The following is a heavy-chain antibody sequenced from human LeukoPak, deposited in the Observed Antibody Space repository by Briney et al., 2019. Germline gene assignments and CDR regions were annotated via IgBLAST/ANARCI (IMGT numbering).Heavy chain of an antibody. D-gene: IGHD2-2*01. J-gene: IGHJ4*02. Sequence: PGGSLRLSCSVSGFTFSGYAMHWVRQAPGKGLEYVSAISSNGSSTYYADSVKGRFTISRDNSKNTLYLQMSSLRAEDTALYYCLLVVVPAATENFDYWGQGTLVTVSS. CDR2: ISSNGSST. CDR3: LLVVVPAATENFDY. V-gene: IGHV3-64D*06. CDR1: GFTFSGYA.